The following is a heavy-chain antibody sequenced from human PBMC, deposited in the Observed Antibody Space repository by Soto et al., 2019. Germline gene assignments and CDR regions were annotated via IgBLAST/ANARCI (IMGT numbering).Heavy chain of an antibody. J-gene: IGHJ6*02. CDR2: INPNSGGT. Sequence: GASVKVSCKASGYTFTGYYMDWVRQAPGQGLEWMGWINPNSGGTNYAQKFQGWVTMTRDTSISTAYMELSRLRSDDTAVYYCARGLLAPGVDYGMDVWGQGTTVTVSS. CDR3: ARGLLAPGVDYGMDV. CDR1: GYTFTGYY. V-gene: IGHV1-2*04.